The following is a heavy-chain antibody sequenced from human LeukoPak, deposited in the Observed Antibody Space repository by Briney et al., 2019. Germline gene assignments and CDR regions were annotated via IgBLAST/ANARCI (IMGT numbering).Heavy chain of an antibody. CDR3: ARDFSEGYSSSPSWFDP. CDR1: GYTFTSYG. D-gene: IGHD6-13*01. V-gene: IGHV1-18*01. Sequence: ASVKVSCKASGYTFTSYGISWVRQAPGQGLEWMGWISAYNGNTNYAQKLQGRVTMTTDTSTSTAYMELRSLRSDDTAVYYCARDFSEGYSSSPSWFDPWGQGTLVTVSS. J-gene: IGHJ5*02. CDR2: ISAYNGNT.